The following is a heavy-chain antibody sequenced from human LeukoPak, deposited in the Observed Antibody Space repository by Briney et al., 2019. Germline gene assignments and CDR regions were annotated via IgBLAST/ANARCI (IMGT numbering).Heavy chain of an antibody. Sequence: GESLKISCKGSGYSFTSYWIGWVRQMPGKGLEWMGIIYPGDANTRYSPSFQGQVTISADKSINTAYLQWRSMKASDTAMYYCARVMAVASTRPFDYWGQGTLVTVSS. CDR1: GYSFTSYW. J-gene: IGHJ4*02. V-gene: IGHV5-51*01. CDR2: IYPGDANT. D-gene: IGHD6-19*01. CDR3: ARVMAVASTRPFDY.